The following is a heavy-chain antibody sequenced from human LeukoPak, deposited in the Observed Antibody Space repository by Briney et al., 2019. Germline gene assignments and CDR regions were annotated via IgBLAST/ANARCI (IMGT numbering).Heavy chain of an antibody. CDR1: GGTFSSYA. V-gene: IGHV1-69*04. D-gene: IGHD3-10*01. Sequence: ASVKVSCKASGGTFSSYAISWVRQAPGQGLEWMGRIIPILGIANYAQKFQGRVTITADRSTSTAYMELSSLRSEDTAVYYCARALYGYFDYWGQGTLVTVSS. J-gene: IGHJ4*02. CDR2: IIPILGIA. CDR3: ARALYGYFDY.